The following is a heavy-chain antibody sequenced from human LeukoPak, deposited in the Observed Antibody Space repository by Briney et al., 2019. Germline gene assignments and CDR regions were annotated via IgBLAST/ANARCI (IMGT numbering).Heavy chain of an antibody. V-gene: IGHV3-21*06. CDR3: ARQISTGWPLMRAGMDV. D-gene: IGHD6-19*01. Sequence: SVKGRFTISRDNAKSSLCLQLNSLRAEDTAVYYCARQISTGWPLMRAGMDVWGQGTTVIVSS. J-gene: IGHJ6*02.